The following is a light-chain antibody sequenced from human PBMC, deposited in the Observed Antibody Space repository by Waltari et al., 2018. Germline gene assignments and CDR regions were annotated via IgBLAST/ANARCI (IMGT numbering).Light chain of an antibody. Sequence: YVVTQSPSVSVAPGQTARITCGGNNIGSKRVHWYQQRPGRAPVVAVHDDTDRPSGIPERFSGSNSGTTATLTISRVEAGDEGDYYCQVWESSSDLVLFGGGTKLTVL. J-gene: IGLJ2*01. CDR2: DDT. CDR1: NIGSKR. V-gene: IGLV3-21*02. CDR3: QVWESSSDLVL.